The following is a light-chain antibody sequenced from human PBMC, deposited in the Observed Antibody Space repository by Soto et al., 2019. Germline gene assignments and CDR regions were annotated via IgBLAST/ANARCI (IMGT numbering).Light chain of an antibody. J-gene: IGLJ1*01. CDR3: SSYTSSSTLV. V-gene: IGLV2-14*03. Sequence: QSALTQPASVSGSPGQSITISCTGTSSDVGTYKYVSWYQQHPGKAPKLMIYDVSNRPSGVSNRFSGSKSGNTASLTISGLQAEDEADYYCSSYTSSSTLVFGTGTKVTV. CDR1: SSDVGTYKY. CDR2: DVS.